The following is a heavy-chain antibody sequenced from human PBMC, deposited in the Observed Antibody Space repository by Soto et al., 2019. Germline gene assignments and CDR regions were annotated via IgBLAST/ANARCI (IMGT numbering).Heavy chain of an antibody. V-gene: IGHV3-23*01. CDR1: GFTFSSYA. Sequence: GGSLRLSCAASGFTFSSYAMSWVRQAPGKGLEWVSAISGSGGSTYYADSVKGRFTISRDNSKNTLYLQMNSLRAEDTAVYYCAKDLYGITIFGVVIKYWGQGTLVTVSS. D-gene: IGHD3-3*01. J-gene: IGHJ4*02. CDR3: AKDLYGITIFGVVIKY. CDR2: ISGSGGST.